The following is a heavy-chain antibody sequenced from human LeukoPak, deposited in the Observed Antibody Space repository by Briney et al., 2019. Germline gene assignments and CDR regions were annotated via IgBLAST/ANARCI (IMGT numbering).Heavy chain of an antibody. Sequence: GGSLRLSCAASGFTFSSYAMDWVRQAPGKGLEWVSAISGSGGSTYYADSVKGRFTISRDNSKNTLYLQMNSLRAEDTAVYYCAKHSSYYDILTGYLAAFDIWGQGTMVTVSS. J-gene: IGHJ3*02. CDR2: ISGSGGST. CDR1: GFTFSSYA. CDR3: AKHSSYYDILTGYLAAFDI. V-gene: IGHV3-23*01. D-gene: IGHD3-9*01.